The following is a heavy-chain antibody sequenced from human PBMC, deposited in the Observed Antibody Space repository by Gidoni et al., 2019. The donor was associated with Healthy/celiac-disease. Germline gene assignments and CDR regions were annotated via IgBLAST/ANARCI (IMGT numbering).Heavy chain of an antibody. V-gene: IGHV3-30-3*01. CDR1: GFTFSSYA. D-gene: IGHD3-3*01. Sequence: QVQLVESGGGVVQPGRSLRLSCAASGFTFSSYAMHWVRQAPGKGLEWVAVISYDGSNKYYADSVKGRFTITRDNSKNTLYLQMNSLRAEDTAVYYCARPPRDYDFWSGYSKPNYYYYYGMDVWGQGTTVTVSS. CDR3: ARPPRDYDFWSGYSKPNYYYYYGMDV. CDR2: ISYDGSNK. J-gene: IGHJ6*02.